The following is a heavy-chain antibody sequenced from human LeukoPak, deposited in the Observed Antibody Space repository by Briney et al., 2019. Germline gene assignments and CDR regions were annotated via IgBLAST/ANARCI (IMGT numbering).Heavy chain of an antibody. CDR2: INPNSGGT. Sequence: GASVKVSCKASGYTFTGYYMHWVRQAPGQGLEWMGWINPNSGGTKYAQKFQGRVTMTRDTSISTAYMEVSRLRSDDTAVYYCGRDRLWSNHFDYWGQGTLVTVSS. CDR1: GYTFTGYY. CDR3: GRDRLWSNHFDY. J-gene: IGHJ4*02. D-gene: IGHD2-8*02. V-gene: IGHV1-2*02.